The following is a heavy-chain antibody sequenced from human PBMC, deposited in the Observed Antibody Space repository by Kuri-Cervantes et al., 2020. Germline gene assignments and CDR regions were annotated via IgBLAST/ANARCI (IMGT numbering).Heavy chain of an antibody. CDR3: ARGIQLQLYYYMDV. CDR1: SGSFSTDY. V-gene: IGHV4-59*01. D-gene: IGHD5-18*01. J-gene: IGHJ6*03. Sequence: SETLSLTCALSSGSFSTDYWNWIRQPPGKGLEWIGSIHHSGTAYYKHSLRSRLTISVDTSKKRFSLKMSSVTAADTAVYYCARGIQLQLYYYMDVWGNGTTVTVSS. CDR2: IHHSGTA.